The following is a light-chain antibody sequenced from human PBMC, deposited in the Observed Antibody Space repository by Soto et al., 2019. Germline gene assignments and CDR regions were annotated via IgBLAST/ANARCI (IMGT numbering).Light chain of an antibody. CDR3: HQRSTLPFT. J-gene: IGKJ3*01. V-gene: IGKV3-11*01. CDR2: DAS. Sequence: EIVLTQSPATLSLSPGERATLSCRASQSISSYLAWYQQKPDQAPRLLIYDASNRATGIPARFSGSGSGTDFTLTISSLASEDVAVYYSHQRSTLPFTFGPGTKVDIK. CDR1: QSISSY.